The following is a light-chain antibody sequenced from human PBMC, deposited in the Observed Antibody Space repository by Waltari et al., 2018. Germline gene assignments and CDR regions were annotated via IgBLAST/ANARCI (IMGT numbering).Light chain of an antibody. CDR2: DAS. J-gene: IGKJ4*01. Sequence: DIQMTQSPSTLSASVGDRVTVTCRASQNINKWLAWYQQKPGKAPNLLIYDASTLQSGVPSRFSGSGFGTEFTLAISSLQPEDFATYYCQQSYSFPLSFGGGTKVELK. V-gene: IGKV1-5*01. CDR3: QQSYSFPLS. CDR1: QNINKW.